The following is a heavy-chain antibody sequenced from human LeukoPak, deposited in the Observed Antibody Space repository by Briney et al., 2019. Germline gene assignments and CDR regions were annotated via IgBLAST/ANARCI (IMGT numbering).Heavy chain of an antibody. J-gene: IGHJ3*02. D-gene: IGHD3-3*01. CDR3: ARDLTIPNAFDI. Sequence: ASVKVSCKASGYTFTSYGISWVRQAPGQVLEWMGWISAYNGNTNYAQKLQGRVTMTTDTSTSTAYMELRSLRSDDTAVYYCARDLTIPNAFDIWGQGTMVTVSS. CDR2: ISAYNGNT. CDR1: GYTFTSYG. V-gene: IGHV1-18*01.